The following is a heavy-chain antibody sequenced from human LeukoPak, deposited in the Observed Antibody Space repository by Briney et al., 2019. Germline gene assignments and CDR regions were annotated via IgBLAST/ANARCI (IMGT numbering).Heavy chain of an antibody. CDR1: GGSISSSSYY. V-gene: IGHV4-39*02. D-gene: IGHD6-19*01. CDR3: ARGRYSSGWYIARWFDP. J-gene: IGHJ5*02. CDR2: LYYSGSS. Sequence: PSETLSLTCTVSGGSISSSSYYWGWIRQPPGKGLEWIGSLYYSGSSYYNPSIKSRLSISVDTSKNHFSLKLSSVTAADTAVYYCARGRYSSGWYIARWFDPWGQGTLVTVSS.